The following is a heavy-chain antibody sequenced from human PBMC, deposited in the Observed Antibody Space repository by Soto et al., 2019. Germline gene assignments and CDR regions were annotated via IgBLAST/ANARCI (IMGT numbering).Heavy chain of an antibody. CDR1: GGSINSRSYF. V-gene: IGHV4-39*01. CDR3: AGTPHLGYRSSTKCPAHY. J-gene: IGHJ4*02. D-gene: IGHD2-2*01. Sequence: SETLSITCSVSGGSINSRSYFWGWIRQPPGKGLEWIGTMYYNGDTYYNPSLKSRVTISLDTSKNQFSLKLSSVTAADTAVYYCAGTPHLGYRSSTKCPAHYWGQGSLVTVS. CDR2: MYYNGDT.